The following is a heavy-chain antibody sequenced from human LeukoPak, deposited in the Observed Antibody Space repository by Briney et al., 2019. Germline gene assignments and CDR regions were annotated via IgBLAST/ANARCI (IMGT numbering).Heavy chain of an antibody. CDR2: FNTDGSST. Sequence: GGSLRLSCAASGFTFSNYWLHWVRQAPGKGLVWVSRFNTDGSSTSYADSVKGRFTISSDNAKNTVYLQMNSLRAEDTAVYYCARLSTVITWGQGTLVTVSS. D-gene: IGHD4-23*01. CDR1: GFTFSNYW. V-gene: IGHV3-74*01. CDR3: ARLSTVIT. J-gene: IGHJ5*02.